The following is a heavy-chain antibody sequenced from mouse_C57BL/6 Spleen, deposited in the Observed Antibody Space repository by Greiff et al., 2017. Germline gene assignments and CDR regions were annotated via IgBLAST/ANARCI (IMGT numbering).Heavy chain of an antibody. Sequence: EVQLQQSGPELVKPGASVKMSCKASGYTFTDYNMHWVKQSHGKSLEWIGYINPNNGGTSYNQKFKGKATLTVNKSSSTAYMELRSLTSEDSAVYYCARSVITTDYFDYWGQGTTLTVSS. CDR2: INPNNGGT. V-gene: IGHV1-22*01. D-gene: IGHD1-1*01. CDR3: ARSVITTDYFDY. CDR1: GYTFTDYN. J-gene: IGHJ2*01.